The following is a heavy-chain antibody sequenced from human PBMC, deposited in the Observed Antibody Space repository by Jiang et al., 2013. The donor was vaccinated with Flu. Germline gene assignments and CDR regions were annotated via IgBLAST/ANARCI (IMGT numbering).Heavy chain of an antibody. V-gene: IGHV4-34*01. CDR2: INHSGST. J-gene: IGHJ4*02. CDR1: GGSFSGYY. D-gene: IGHD6-19*01. Sequence: LKPSETLSLTCAVYGGSFSGYYWSWIRQPPGKGLEWIGEINHSGSTNYNPSLKSRVTISVDTSKNQFSLKLSSVTAADTAVYYCARNRLMSGSGWYGRGYYFDYWGQGTLVTVSS. CDR3: ARNRLMSGSGWYGRGYYFDY.